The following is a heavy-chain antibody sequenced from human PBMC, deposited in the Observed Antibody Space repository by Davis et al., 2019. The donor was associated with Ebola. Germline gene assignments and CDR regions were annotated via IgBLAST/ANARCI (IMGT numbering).Heavy chain of an antibody. V-gene: IGHV1-46*03. CDR1: GYTFTTYY. J-gene: IGHJ6*02. CDR2: INPSGGST. D-gene: IGHD2-21*02. CDR3: AREVIVVVTADQDGYYYYGMDV. Sequence: AASVKVSCKASGYTFTTYYMHWVRQAPGQGLEWMGIINPSGGSTSYAQKFQGSVTMTRDPSTSTVYMELSSLRSEDTAVYYCAREVIVVVTADQDGYYYYGMDVWGQGTTVTVSS.